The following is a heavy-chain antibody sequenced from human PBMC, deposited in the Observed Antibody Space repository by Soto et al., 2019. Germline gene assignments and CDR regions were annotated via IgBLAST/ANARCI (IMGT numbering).Heavy chain of an antibody. CDR2: ISNNGGHT. J-gene: IGHJ4*02. Sequence: SLRLSCAASGFTFSNYEMHWVRQAPGKGLEYVSGISNNGGHTDYAKSVKGRFTISRDNSKNTLYLQMDSLSAEDTAIYYCAKRLVYSSSWYYFDYWGQGTLVTVSS. D-gene: IGHD6-13*01. CDR3: AKRLVYSSSWYYFDY. V-gene: IGHV3-64*01. CDR1: GFTFSNYE.